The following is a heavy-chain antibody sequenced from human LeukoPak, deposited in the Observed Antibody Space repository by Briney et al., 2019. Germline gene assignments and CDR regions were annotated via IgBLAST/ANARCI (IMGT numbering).Heavy chain of an antibody. Sequence: PGASLRLSCAASGFTFSSYAITWVRQDPGKGLEWVSAVSGSGGDTSYADSVKGRFTISRDNSKNTLYLQMNSLRAEDTAVYYCAKDRSSGWYTTLDYWGQGVLVTVSS. CDR2: VSGSGGDT. J-gene: IGHJ4*02. D-gene: IGHD6-19*01. V-gene: IGHV3-23*01. CDR1: GFTFSSYA. CDR3: AKDRSSGWYTTLDY.